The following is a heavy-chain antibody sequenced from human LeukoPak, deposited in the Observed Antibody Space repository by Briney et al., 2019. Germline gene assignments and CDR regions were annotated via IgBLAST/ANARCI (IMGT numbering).Heavy chain of an antibody. CDR3: ARGSNGWPHFDY. V-gene: IGHV4-38-2*02. CDR2: VSHSGNT. CDR1: GYSINTGYT. Sequence: PSETLSLTCTVSGYSINTGYTWSWLRQPPGQGLEWIATVSHSGNTYYHPSLKSRVSISVDRSNNQLSLTVTSVTAADTALYYCARGSNGWPHFDYWGPGSQVTVSS. D-gene: IGHD6-19*01. J-gene: IGHJ4*02.